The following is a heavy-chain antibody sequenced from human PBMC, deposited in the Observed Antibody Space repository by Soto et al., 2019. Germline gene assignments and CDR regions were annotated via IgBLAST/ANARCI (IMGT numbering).Heavy chain of an antibody. CDR3: ARLGGITGYSSAWYKFDY. J-gene: IGHJ4*02. CDR2: IYYTGST. D-gene: IGHD6-19*01. CDR1: GGSITSSSSY. V-gene: IGHV4-39*01. Sequence: QLQLQESGPGLVKPSETLSLTCNVSGGSITSSSSYWGWIRQPPGRGLEWIGFIYYTGSTYYNPSLKSRVPISIDTSKSQFSLKLRSVTAADTAVFYCARLGGITGYSSAWYKFDYWGPGTLVTVSS.